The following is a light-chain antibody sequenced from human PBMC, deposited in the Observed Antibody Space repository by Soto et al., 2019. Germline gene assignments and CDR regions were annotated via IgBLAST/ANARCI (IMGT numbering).Light chain of an antibody. CDR3: QQLNSYPLT. Sequence: IQLTQSPSSLSASVGDRVTITSLASQGISSYLAWYQQKPGKAPKLLIYAASTFQSGVPSRFSGSGSGTDFTLTISSLQPEDFATYYCQQLNSYPLTFGGGTKVDIK. CDR2: AAS. J-gene: IGKJ4*01. V-gene: IGKV1-9*01. CDR1: QGISSY.